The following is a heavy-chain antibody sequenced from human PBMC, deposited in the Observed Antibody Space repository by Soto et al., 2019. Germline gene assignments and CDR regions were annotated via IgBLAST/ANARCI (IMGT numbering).Heavy chain of an antibody. J-gene: IGHJ4*02. CDR3: AREKAKCGGECNDY. CDR2: IGSNGIHI. V-gene: IGHV3-48*03. CDR1: GFTFSNYE. Sequence: GGSLRLSCAASGFTFSNYEFNWVRHAPGKGLEWVSYIGSNGIHISYADSVRGRFSTFRDNAENSLYLQMNILGAEATAIYYCAREKAKCGGECNDYGGQGTQVTVSA. D-gene: IGHD2-21*01.